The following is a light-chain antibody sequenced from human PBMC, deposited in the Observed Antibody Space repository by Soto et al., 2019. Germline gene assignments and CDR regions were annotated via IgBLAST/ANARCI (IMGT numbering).Light chain of an antibody. J-gene: IGLJ1*01. CDR1: SSDVGRYDF. Sequence: CVRDQPASGSGAAGRASSISCTGTSSDVGRYDFVSWFQQHPGKAPKLMIYDVSIRPSGVSDHFSGSKSGNTASLTISGLQAEDEDDYYCSSYKTSSTVVFGTGTKVTVL. CDR2: DVS. CDR3: SSYKTSSTVV. V-gene: IGLV2-14*01.